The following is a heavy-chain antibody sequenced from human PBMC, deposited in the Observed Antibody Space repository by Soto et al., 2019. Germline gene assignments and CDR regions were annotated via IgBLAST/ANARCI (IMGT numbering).Heavy chain of an antibody. Sequence: GESLKISCKGSGYSFTSYWIGWVRQMPGKGLEWMGIIYPGDSDTRYSPSFQGQVTISADKSISTAYLQWSSLKASDTAMYYCARGECSGSYYFHYYYGMDAWGQWTTVTVSS. CDR1: GYSFTSYW. D-gene: IGHD1-26*01. CDR3: ARGECSGSYYFHYYYGMDA. J-gene: IGHJ6*02. CDR2: IYPGDSDT. V-gene: IGHV5-51*01.